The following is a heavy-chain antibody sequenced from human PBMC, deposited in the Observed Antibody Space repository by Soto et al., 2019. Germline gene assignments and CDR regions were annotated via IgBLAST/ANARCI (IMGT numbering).Heavy chain of an antibody. CDR2: INHSGST. CDR3: ARGIRRGYSYGYYYYGMDV. V-gene: IGHV4-34*01. CDR1: GGSFSGYY. J-gene: IGHJ6*02. D-gene: IGHD5-18*01. Sequence: SETLSLTCAVYGGSFSGYYWSWIRQPPGKGLEWIGEINHSGSTNYNPSLKSRVTISVDTSENQFSLKLSSVTAADTAVYYCARGIRRGYSYGYYYYGMDVWGQGTTVTVSS.